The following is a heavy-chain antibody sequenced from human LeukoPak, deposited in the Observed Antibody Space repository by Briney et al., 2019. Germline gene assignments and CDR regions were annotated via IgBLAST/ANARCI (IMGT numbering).Heavy chain of an antibody. D-gene: IGHD1-14*01. J-gene: IGHJ4*02. Sequence: PSETLSLTCTVSGGSISNFYWSWIRQPPGKGLEWIGYVYYSGTTNYNPSLKSRVTISVDTSKNQFSVRLSSVTAADTAVYYCARDAPESSHFDYWGQGTLVTVSS. CDR2: VYYSGTT. CDR3: ARDAPESSHFDY. V-gene: IGHV4-59*01. CDR1: GGSISNFY.